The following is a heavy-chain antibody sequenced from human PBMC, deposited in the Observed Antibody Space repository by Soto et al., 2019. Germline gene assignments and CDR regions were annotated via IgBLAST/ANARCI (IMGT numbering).Heavy chain of an antibody. Sequence: QVQLVQSGAEVKKPGSSVKVSCKASGGTFSSYAISWVRQAPGQGLEWMGGIIPIFGTANYAQKFQGIVTITADEPTSTAYMELSSLRSEDTAVYYSARSYNWNYIHYGMDVWSQGTTVTVSS. CDR2: IIPIFGTA. J-gene: IGHJ6*02. CDR1: GGTFSSYA. CDR3: ARSYNWNYIHYGMDV. V-gene: IGHV1-69*01. D-gene: IGHD1-7*01.